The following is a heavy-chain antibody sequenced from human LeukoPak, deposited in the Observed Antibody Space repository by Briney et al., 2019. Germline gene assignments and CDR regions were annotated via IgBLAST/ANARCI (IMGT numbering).Heavy chain of an antibody. V-gene: IGHV1-8*01. CDR3: ARAKPAQLSFDY. CDR2: MNPNSGNT. Sequence: ASVKVSCKASGYTFTSYDINWVRQATGQGLEWMGWMNPNSGNTGYAQKFQGRVTMTRNTSISTAYMELSSLRSEDTAVYYCARAKPAQLSFDYWGQGTLVTVSS. J-gene: IGHJ4*02. D-gene: IGHD5-18*01. CDR1: GYTFTSYD.